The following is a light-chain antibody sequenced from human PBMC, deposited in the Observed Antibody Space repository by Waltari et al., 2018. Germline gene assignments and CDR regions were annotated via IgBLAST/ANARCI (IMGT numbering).Light chain of an antibody. Sequence: QLVLTQSPSASASLGATVKLTCTVSSGHTRYAIAWHQQQPEKGPRYLMKVNSDGSHIKGDGIPDRFSGSSSGAERYLTISSLQSEDEADYYCQAGGTGIGVFGGGTKLSVL. J-gene: IGLJ3*02. CDR1: SGHTRYA. CDR3: QAGGTGIGV. CDR2: VNSDGSH. V-gene: IGLV4-69*01.